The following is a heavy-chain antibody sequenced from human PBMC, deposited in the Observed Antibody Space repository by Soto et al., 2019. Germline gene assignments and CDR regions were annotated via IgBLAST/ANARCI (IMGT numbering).Heavy chain of an antibody. CDR3: ARADRRPDYYDSSAPGNYFDS. D-gene: IGHD3-22*01. CDR1: GFTFSSYA. Sequence: QVQLVESGGGVVQPGRSLRLSCAASGFTFSSYAMHWVRQAPGKGLEWVAVISYDGSNKYYADSVKGRFTISRDNSKNTLYLQMNSLRAEETAVYYCARADRRPDYYDSSAPGNYFDSWGQGTLVTVSS. V-gene: IGHV3-30-3*01. J-gene: IGHJ4*02. CDR2: ISYDGSNK.